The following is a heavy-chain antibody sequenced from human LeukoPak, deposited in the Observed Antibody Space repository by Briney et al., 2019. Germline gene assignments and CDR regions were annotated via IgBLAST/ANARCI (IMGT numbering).Heavy chain of an antibody. J-gene: IGHJ5*02. CDR3: ARDPGWEQWQNWFDP. V-gene: IGHV3-7*01. D-gene: IGHD6-19*01. CDR1: GFTFSSYS. Sequence: GGSLRLSCVVSGFTFSSYSMIWVRQAPGKGLQWVANMKKDGSETKYVDFVKGRFTISRDNAKNSLYLQMNSLRAEDTAVYYCARDPGWEQWQNWFDPWGQGTLVTVSS. CDR2: MKKDGSET.